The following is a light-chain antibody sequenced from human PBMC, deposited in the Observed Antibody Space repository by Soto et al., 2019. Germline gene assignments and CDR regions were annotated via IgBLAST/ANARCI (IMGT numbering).Light chain of an antibody. J-gene: IGLJ1*01. Sequence: QSALTQPASVSGSPGESITISCTGTNSDVGRYNYVSWYQQHPGKAPKLMIYDVNNRPSGVSNRFSGSKSGNTAPLTISALQSEDEADYYCSSFTSTNTYVFATGTKLTVL. CDR3: SSFTSTNTYV. CDR1: NSDVGRYNY. V-gene: IGLV2-14*01. CDR2: DVN.